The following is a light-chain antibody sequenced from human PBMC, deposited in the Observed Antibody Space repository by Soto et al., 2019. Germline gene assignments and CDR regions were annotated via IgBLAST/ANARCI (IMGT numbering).Light chain of an antibody. CDR1: SSDVGGYNY. CDR3: TSYTNSSTLGV. V-gene: IGLV2-14*01. J-gene: IGLJ1*01. Sequence: QSVLTQPASVSGSPGQSITISCTGTSSDVGGYNYVSWYQQHPGKAPKLMIYEVSNRPSGVSNRFSGTKSGDTASLTISGLQAEDEAAYYSTSYTNSSTLGVFGTGTKVTVL. CDR2: EVS.